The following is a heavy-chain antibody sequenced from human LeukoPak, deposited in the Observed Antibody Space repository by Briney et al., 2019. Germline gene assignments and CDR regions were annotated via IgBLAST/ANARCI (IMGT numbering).Heavy chain of an antibody. V-gene: IGHV3-48*01. Sequence: GSLRLSFAASGFTFRSYSMNWVRQAPGQGLEWVSYISSSSSTIYYAASVKGRFTISRDNATNSLYLQMNSLRAEATDVYYCARTTTDIVVVPAATLSDYWGQGNLVTVSS. J-gene: IGHJ4*02. CDR3: ARTTTDIVVVPAATLSDY. CDR1: GFTFRSYS. CDR2: ISSSSSTI. D-gene: IGHD2-2*01.